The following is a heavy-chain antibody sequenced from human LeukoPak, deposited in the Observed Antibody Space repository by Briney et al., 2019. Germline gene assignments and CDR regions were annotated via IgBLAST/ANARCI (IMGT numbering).Heavy chain of an antibody. V-gene: IGHV3-7*01. CDR2: IKQDGSEK. J-gene: IGHJ1*01. CDR3: ASGYCSGGTCYSAIFRH. CDR1: GFTFSTYW. D-gene: IGHD2-15*01. Sequence: GGSLRLSCAASGFTFSTYWMSWVRQAPGKGLEWVANIKQDGSEKYYVDSVKGRFTISRDNAKNSLYLQMNSLRAEDTAVFYCASGYCSGGTCYSAIFRHWGQGILVTVSS.